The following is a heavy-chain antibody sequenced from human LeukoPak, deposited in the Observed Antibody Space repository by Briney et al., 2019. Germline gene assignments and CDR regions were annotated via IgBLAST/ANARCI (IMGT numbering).Heavy chain of an antibody. V-gene: IGHV4-34*01. CDR1: GGSFSGYY. CDR2: INHSGST. Sequence: SETLSLTCAVYGGSFSGYYWSWIRQPPGKGLEWIGEINHSGSTNYNPSLKSRVTISVDASKNQFSLKLSSVTAADTAVYYCAKKWGNWFDPWGQGTLVTVSS. D-gene: IGHD1-26*01. J-gene: IGHJ5*02. CDR3: AKKWGNWFDP.